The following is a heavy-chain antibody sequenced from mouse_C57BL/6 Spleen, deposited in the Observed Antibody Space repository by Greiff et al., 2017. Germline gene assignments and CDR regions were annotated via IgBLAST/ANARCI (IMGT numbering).Heavy chain of an antibody. V-gene: IGHV1-62-2*01. J-gene: IGHJ3*01. D-gene: IGHD2-4*01. CDR1: GYTFTEYT. CDR3: ARHEGEGIYYDYDEGAWFAY. CDR2: FYPGSGSI. Sequence: QVQLKESGAELVKPGASVKLSCKASGYTFTEYTIHWVKQRSGQGLEWIGWFYPGSGSIKYNEKFKDKATLTADKSSSTVYMELSRLTSEDSAVYFGARHEGEGIYYDYDEGAWFAYWGQGTLVTVSA.